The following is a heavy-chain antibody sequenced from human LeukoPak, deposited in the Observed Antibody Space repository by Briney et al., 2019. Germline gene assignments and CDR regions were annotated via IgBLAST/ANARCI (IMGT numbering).Heavy chain of an antibody. D-gene: IGHD1-26*01. J-gene: IGHJ4*02. CDR1: GGTFSSYT. CDR2: IIPILGIA. CDR3: AILGGVGATYFDY. Sequence: ASVKVSCKASGGTFSSYTISWVRRAPGQGLEWMGRIIPILGIANYAQKFQGRVTITADKSTSTAYMELSSLRSEDTAVYYCAILGGVGATYFDYWGQGTLVTVSS. V-gene: IGHV1-69*02.